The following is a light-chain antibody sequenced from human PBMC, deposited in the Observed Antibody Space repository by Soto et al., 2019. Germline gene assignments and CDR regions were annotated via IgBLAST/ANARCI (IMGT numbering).Light chain of an antibody. CDR1: QSVISD. V-gene: IGKV3-15*01. CDR3: HQYNKWPPET. CDR2: GAS. J-gene: IGKJ1*01. Sequence: EIVMTQSPATLSVSPGDRATLSCRSSQSVISDLAWYQQRPGQSPRLLIDGASTRATGIPARFSGSGSGTHFNHNISSLQSEDFAVYYSHQYNKWPPETFGQGTEVDI.